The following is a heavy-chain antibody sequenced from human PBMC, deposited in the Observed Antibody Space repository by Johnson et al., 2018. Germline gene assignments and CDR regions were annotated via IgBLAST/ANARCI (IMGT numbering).Heavy chain of an antibody. CDR1: GFTFSSYA. J-gene: IGHJ1*01. CDR2: ISGDGIST. D-gene: IGHD6-19*01. CDR3: ARDGAAVAGIGYFQY. V-gene: IGHV3-64*07. Sequence: VQLVESGGGLVQPGGSLRLSCAASGFTFSSYAMHWVRQAPGKGLEYVSGISGDGISTFYADSVKGRFTISRDNSKNTLYLQMGSLRTEDMAVYFCARDGAAVAGIGYFQYWGQGNLVTVSS.